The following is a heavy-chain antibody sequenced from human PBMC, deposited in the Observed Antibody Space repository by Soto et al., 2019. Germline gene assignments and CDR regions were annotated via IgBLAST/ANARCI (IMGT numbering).Heavy chain of an antibody. CDR2: IYHGGST. Sequence: SETLSLTCTVSGGSISSSNWWTWVRQPPGKGLEWIGEIYHGGSTNYNPSLESRVTISVDKSKNQFSLKLSPVTAADTAVYYCARDPDRHQYGMDVWGQGTTVTVSS. CDR1: GGSISSSNW. D-gene: IGHD2-2*01. CDR3: ARDPDRHQYGMDV. J-gene: IGHJ6*02. V-gene: IGHV4-4*02.